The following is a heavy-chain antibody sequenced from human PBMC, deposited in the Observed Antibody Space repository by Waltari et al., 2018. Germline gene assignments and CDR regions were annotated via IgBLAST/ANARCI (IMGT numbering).Heavy chain of an antibody. D-gene: IGHD4-17*01. CDR2: IYHSGST. CDR1: GYSISSGYY. V-gene: IGHV4-38-2*02. J-gene: IGHJ4*02. CDR3: AREAHDYGDYYFDY. Sequence: QVQLQESGPGLVKPSETLSLTCAVSGYSISSGYYWGWIRQPPGKGLEWIGSIYHSGSTYYNPSLNSRVTISVDTSKNQFSLKLSSVTAADTAVYYCAREAHDYGDYYFDYWGQGTLVTVSS.